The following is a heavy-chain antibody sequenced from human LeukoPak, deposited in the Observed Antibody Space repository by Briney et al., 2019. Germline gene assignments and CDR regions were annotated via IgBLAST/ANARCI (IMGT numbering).Heavy chain of an antibody. J-gene: IGHJ3*02. CDR3: ARGLLDCSGGSCFSGAFDI. CDR2: IYYSGST. CDR1: GGSISSYY. Sequence: SETLSLTCTVSGGSISSYYWSWIRQPPGNGLEWIGYIYYSGSTNYNPSLKSRVTISVDTSKNQFSLKLSSVTAADTAVYYCARGLLDCSGGSCFSGAFDIWGRGTLVTVSS. V-gene: IGHV4-59*08. D-gene: IGHD2-15*01.